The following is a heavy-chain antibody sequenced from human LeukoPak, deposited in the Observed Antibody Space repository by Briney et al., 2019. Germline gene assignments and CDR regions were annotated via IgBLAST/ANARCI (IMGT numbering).Heavy chain of an antibody. CDR2: INHSGST. CDR1: GGSFSGYY. J-gene: IGHJ6*02. Sequence: SETLSLTCAVYGGSFSGYYWSWIRQPPGRGLEWIGEINHSGSTNYNPSLKSRVTISVDTSKNQFSLKLSSVTAADTAVYYCARGRGLDRRVIWSGYHASYYYYGMDVWGQGTTVTASS. V-gene: IGHV4-34*01. D-gene: IGHD3-3*01. CDR3: ARGRGLDRRVIWSGYHASYYYYGMDV.